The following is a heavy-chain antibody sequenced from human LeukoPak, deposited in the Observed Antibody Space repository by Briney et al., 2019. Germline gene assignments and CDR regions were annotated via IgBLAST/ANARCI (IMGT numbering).Heavy chain of an antibody. CDR1: GGSISSYY. D-gene: IGHD6-19*01. V-gene: IGHV4-59*01. Sequence: SETLSLTCTVSGGSISSYYWSWIRQPPGKGLEWIGYIYYSGSTNYKPSLKSRVTISVDTSKNQFSLKLSSVTAADTAVYYCARATSGWQNWFDPWGQGTLVTVSS. J-gene: IGHJ5*02. CDR3: ARATSGWQNWFDP. CDR2: IYYSGST.